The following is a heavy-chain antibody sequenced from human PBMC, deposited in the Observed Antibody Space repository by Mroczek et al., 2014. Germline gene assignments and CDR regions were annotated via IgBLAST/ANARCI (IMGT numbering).Heavy chain of an antibody. J-gene: IGHJ3*02. CDR2: IYYSGST. D-gene: IGHD3-16*01. Sequence: QVQLVESGPGLVKPSETLSLTCTVSGGSISSYYWSWIRQPPGKGLEWIGYIYYSGSTNYNPSLKSRVTISVDTSKNQFSLKLSSVTAADTAVYYCARAMITFGGPDAFDIWGQGTMVTVSS. CDR1: GGSISSYY. V-gene: IGHV4-59*01. CDR3: ARAMITFGGPDAFDI.